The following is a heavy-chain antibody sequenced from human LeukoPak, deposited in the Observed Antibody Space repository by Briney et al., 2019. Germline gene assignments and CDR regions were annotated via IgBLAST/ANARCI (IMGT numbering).Heavy chain of an antibody. CDR2: INHSGST. Sequence: SETLSLTCAVYGGSFSGYYWSWIRHPPGKGLEWIGEINHSGSTNYNPSLKSRVTISVDTSKNQFSLKLSSVTAADTAVYYCARAAAFDIWGQGTMVTVSS. J-gene: IGHJ3*02. CDR1: GGSFSGYY. V-gene: IGHV4-34*01. CDR3: ARAAAFDI.